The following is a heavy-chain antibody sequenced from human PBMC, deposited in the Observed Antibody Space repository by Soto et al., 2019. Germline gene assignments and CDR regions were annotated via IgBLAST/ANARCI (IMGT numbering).Heavy chain of an antibody. Sequence: GASVKVSCKASGYTFTSYAMHWVRQAPGQRLEWMGWINAGNGNTKYSQKFQGGVTITRDTSASTAYMELSSLRSEDTAVYYCARDRGQRPVSLRGYSYGYWFDPWGQGTLVTVSS. CDR3: ARDRGQRPVSLRGYSYGYWFDP. D-gene: IGHD5-18*01. CDR1: GYTFTSYA. J-gene: IGHJ5*02. CDR2: INAGNGNT. V-gene: IGHV1-3*01.